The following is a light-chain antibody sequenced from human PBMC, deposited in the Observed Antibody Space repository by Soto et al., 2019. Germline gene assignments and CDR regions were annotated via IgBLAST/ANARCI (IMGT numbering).Light chain of an antibody. CDR1: QSIGSN. CDR2: AAS. Sequence: EIVMTQSPATLSVSPGERATLSCRASQSIGSNLAWYQQKPGQAPRLLIYAASIRATDFPARFSGSGSGTEFALTISGLQSHQLADYFCVRYNNWPPWTFSHATKVEIK. V-gene: IGKV3-15*01. J-gene: IGKJ1*01. CDR3: VRYNNWPPWT.